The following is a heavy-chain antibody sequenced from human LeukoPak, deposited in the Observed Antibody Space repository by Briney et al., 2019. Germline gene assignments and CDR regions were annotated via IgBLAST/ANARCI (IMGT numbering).Heavy chain of an antibody. J-gene: IGHJ4*02. CDR3: AKGEWELLSYFDY. Sequence: GGSLRLSYAPSGFTFSSYAMSWVRQAPGKGLEWVSAISGSGGSTYYADSVKGRFTISRDNSKNTLYLQMNSLRAEDTAVYYCAKGEWELLSYFDYWGQGTLVTVSS. V-gene: IGHV3-23*01. CDR1: GFTFSSYA. D-gene: IGHD1-26*01. CDR2: ISGSGGST.